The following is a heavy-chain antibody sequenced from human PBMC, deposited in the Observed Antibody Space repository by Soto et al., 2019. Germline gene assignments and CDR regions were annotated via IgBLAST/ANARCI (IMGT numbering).Heavy chain of an antibody. Sequence: SETLSLTCTVSGGSISSYYWSWIRQPPGKGLEWIGYIYYSGSTNYNPSLKSRVTISVDTSKNQFSLKLSFVTAADTAVYYCARALYCGGDCYPIDYWGQGTLVTVSS. J-gene: IGHJ4*02. CDR3: ARALYCGGDCYPIDY. CDR2: IYYSGST. V-gene: IGHV4-59*01. CDR1: GGSISSYY. D-gene: IGHD2-21*02.